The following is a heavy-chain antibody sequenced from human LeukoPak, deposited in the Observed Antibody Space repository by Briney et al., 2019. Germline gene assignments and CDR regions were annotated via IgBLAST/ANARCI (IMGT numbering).Heavy chain of an antibody. CDR3: ARASDSSGAHFDY. CDR2: IYHSGST. J-gene: IGHJ4*02. D-gene: IGHD3-22*01. V-gene: IGHV4-30-2*01. Sequence: SETLSLTCTVSGGSNSSGGYSWSWIRQPPGKGLEWIGYIYHSGSTYYNPSLKSRVTISVDRSKNQFSLKLSSVTAADTAVYYCARASDSSGAHFDYWGQGTLVTVSS. CDR1: GGSNSSGGYS.